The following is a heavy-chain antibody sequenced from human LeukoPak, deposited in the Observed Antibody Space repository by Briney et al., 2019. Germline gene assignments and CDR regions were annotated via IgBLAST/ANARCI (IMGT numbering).Heavy chain of an antibody. CDR3: ARYLGHSSGSKRGFDY. Sequence: ASVKVSCKASGYTFSTYGISWVRQAPGQGLEWLGWISGHNDNANYVQEFQDRVTMTTDTSTTAAYMELRSLTSDDTAVYFCARYLGHSSGSKRGFDYWGQGTLVTVSS. V-gene: IGHV1-18*01. CDR2: ISGHNDNA. D-gene: IGHD6-19*01. J-gene: IGHJ4*02. CDR1: GYTFSTYG.